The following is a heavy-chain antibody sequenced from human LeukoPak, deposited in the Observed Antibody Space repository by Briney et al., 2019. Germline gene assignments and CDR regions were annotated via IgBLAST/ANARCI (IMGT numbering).Heavy chain of an antibody. J-gene: IGHJ5*02. Sequence: PGGSLRLSCVASGFTYADYGMSWVRQAPGKGLEWVAGIYWLGTTYADSVKGRFTISRDDAKNSLYLQMHSLRAEDTALYYCARGYWRLDPWGPGTLVTVSS. CDR3: ARGYWRLDP. V-gene: IGHV3-20*04. CDR2: IYWLGTT. D-gene: IGHD2-15*01. CDR1: GFTYADYG.